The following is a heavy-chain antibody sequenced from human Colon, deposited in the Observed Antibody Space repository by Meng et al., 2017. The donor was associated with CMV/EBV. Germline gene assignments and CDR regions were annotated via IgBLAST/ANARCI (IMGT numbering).Heavy chain of an antibody. Sequence: QVQLQQSGPGLVKPSXXPXLTXSXSGDSVSSNSAAWNWIRQSPSRGLEWLGRTYYRSKWYNDYAVSVKSRITINPDTSKNQFSLQLNSVTPEDTAVYYCARVAVGISSFDYWGQGTLVTVSS. J-gene: IGHJ4*02. CDR1: GDSVSSNSAA. V-gene: IGHV6-1*01. CDR3: ARVAVGISSFDY. CDR2: TYYRSKWYN. D-gene: IGHD1-26*01.